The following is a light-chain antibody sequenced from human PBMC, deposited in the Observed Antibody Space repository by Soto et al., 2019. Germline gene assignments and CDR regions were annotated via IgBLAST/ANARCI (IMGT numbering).Light chain of an antibody. Sequence: DIQMTQSPSTLSASVGDRVTITCRASQTIDSWLAWYQQRPGKPPNLLIYKASTLASGVPSRFSGSGSGTEFTLTINSLQPDDFATYYCQQYLNYSWTFGGGTKVEI. CDR2: KAS. J-gene: IGKJ4*01. CDR3: QQYLNYSWT. V-gene: IGKV1-5*03. CDR1: QTIDSW.